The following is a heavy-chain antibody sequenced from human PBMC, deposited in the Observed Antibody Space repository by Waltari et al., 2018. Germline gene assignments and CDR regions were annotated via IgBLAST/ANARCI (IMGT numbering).Heavy chain of an antibody. V-gene: IGHV1-69*01. Sequence: QVQLVQSGAEVKEPGSSVILSCKASGDTLSHYLIGWARRAPGQGLEWMGGSFHISGTTNYAQKFRDRVSITADASSNTAYMELNSLQFDDTAVYFCARESYGSGRCLDFWGQGTLVTVSS. J-gene: IGHJ4*02. D-gene: IGHD3-10*01. CDR2: SFHISGTT. CDR3: ARESYGSGRCLDF. CDR1: GDTLSHYL.